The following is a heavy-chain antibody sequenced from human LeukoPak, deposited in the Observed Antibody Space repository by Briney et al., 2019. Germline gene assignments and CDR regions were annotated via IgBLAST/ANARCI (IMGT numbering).Heavy chain of an antibody. J-gene: IGHJ4*02. CDR2: ISSGSSTM. Sequence: PGGSLRLSCAASGFTFSSYSMNWVRQAPGKGLEWVSYISSGSSTMYYADSVKGRFTISRDNAKNSLYLQMNSLRDEDTAVYYCARGRVSSSWYFDYWGQGTLVTVSS. CDR1: GFTFSSYS. V-gene: IGHV3-48*02. CDR3: ARGRVSSSWYFDY. D-gene: IGHD6-13*01.